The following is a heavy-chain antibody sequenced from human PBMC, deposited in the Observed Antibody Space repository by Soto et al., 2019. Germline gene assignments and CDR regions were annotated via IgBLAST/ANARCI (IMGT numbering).Heavy chain of an antibody. D-gene: IGHD4-17*01. CDR3: ARDGSPHTVTRDYYYYGMDV. V-gene: IGHV3-21*01. J-gene: IGHJ6*02. CDR2: ISSSSSYI. Sequence: GGSLRLSCAASGFTFSSYSMNWVRQAPGKGLEWVSSISSSSSYIYYADSVKGRFTISRDNAKNSLYLQMNSLRAEDTAVYYCARDGSPHTVTRDYYYYGMDVWGQGTTVTVSS. CDR1: GFTFSSYS.